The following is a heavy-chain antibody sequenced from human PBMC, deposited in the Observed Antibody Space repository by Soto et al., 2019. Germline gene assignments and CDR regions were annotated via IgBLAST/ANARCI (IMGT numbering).Heavy chain of an antibody. CDR3: ATANSTVVTRRYYGMDV. CDR2: FDPEDGET. J-gene: IGHJ6*02. D-gene: IGHD4-17*01. V-gene: IGHV1-24*01. CDR1: GYTLTELS. Sequence: QVQLVQSGAEVKKPGASVKVSCKVSGYTLTELSMHWVRQAPGKGLEWMGGFDPEDGETIYAQKFQGRVTMTEDTSKDTAYMELSSLRSEDTAVYYCATANSTVVTRRYYGMDVWGQGTTVTVSS.